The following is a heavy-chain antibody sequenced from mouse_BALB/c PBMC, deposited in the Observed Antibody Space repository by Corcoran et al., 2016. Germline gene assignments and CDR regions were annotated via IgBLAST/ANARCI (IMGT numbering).Heavy chain of an antibody. V-gene: IGHV1-18*01. D-gene: IGHD2-1*01. CDR1: GYTFTDYN. Sequence: EVQLQQFGAELVKPGASVKISCTASGYTFTDYNMDRVKQSHGKSLEWMGDINPNYDSTSYNQKFKGKATLTVDKSSSTAYMELLSLTSEDTAVYYCARFGNYGGAMYYWGQGTSVTVSS. CDR2: INPNYDST. CDR3: ARFGNYGGAMYY. J-gene: IGHJ4*01.